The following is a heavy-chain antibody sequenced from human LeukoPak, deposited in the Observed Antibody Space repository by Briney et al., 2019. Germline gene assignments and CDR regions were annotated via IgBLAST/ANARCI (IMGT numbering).Heavy chain of an antibody. CDR3: ARDPNLTGYRRLPEGFDY. D-gene: IGHD3-9*01. CDR1: GFTFSSYS. J-gene: IGHJ4*02. CDR2: ISSSSSYI. V-gene: IGHV3-21*01. Sequence: GGSLRLSCAASGFTFSSYSMNWVRQAPGKGLEWVSSISSSSSYIYYADSVKGRFTISRDNAKNSLYLQMNSLRVEDTAVYYCARDPNLTGYRRLPEGFDYWGQGTLVTVSS.